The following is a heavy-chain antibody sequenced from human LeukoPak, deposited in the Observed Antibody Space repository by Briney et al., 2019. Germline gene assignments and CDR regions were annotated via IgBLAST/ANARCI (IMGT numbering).Heavy chain of an antibody. V-gene: IGHV4-4*07. CDR3: ARDYYGSGSYYIGY. CDR2: IYTSGST. D-gene: IGHD3-10*01. CDR1: GGSISSYY. J-gene: IGHJ4*02. Sequence: SETLSLTCTVSGGSISSYYWSWIRQPAGKGLEWIGRIYTSGSTNYNPSLKSRVTMSVDASKNQFSLKLSSVTAADTAVYYCARDYYGSGSYYIGYWGQGTLVTVSS.